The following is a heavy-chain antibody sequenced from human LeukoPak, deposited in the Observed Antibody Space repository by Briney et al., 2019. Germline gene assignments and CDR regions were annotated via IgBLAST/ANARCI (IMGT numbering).Heavy chain of an antibody. D-gene: IGHD3-10*01. Sequence: PSESLSLSCAVSGGSFSRPFWRWIRQTPGKGLEWIGEIDHNGRTDYNPALEGRVTMSLDTSKNQFSLRLTSVTAADTAVYFCARAERRINLARGVFGSHFDSWGQGTLVSVSA. CDR1: GGSFSRPF. V-gene: IGHV4-34*01. J-gene: IGHJ5*01. CDR3: ARAERRINLARGVFGSHFDS. CDR2: IDHNGRT.